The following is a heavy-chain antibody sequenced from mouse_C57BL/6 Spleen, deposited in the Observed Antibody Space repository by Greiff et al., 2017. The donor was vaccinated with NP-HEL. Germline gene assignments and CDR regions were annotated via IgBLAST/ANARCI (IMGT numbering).Heavy chain of an antibody. V-gene: IGHV1-69*01. J-gene: IGHJ2*01. Sequence: QVQLQQPGAELVMPGASVKLSCKASGYTFTSYWMHWVKQRPGQGLEWIGEIDPSDSYTNYNQKFKGKSTLTVDKSSSTAYMQLSSLTSEDSAVYYCAIRDGYDADPDYWGQGTTLTVSS. CDR1: GYTFTSYW. CDR2: IDPSDSYT. CDR3: AIRDGYDADPDY. D-gene: IGHD2-2*01.